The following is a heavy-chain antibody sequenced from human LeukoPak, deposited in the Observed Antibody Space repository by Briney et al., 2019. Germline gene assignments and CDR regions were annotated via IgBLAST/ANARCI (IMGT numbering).Heavy chain of an antibody. CDR1: GGSFSGYY. V-gene: IGHV4-34*01. Sequence: PSETLSLTCAVYGGSFSGYYWSWIRQPPGKGLEWIGEINHSGSTNYNPSLKSRVTISVDTSKNQFSLKLSSVTAADTAVYYCARGLTYCSSTSCYGGTRNGNYYYYMDVWGKGTTVTVSS. J-gene: IGHJ6*03. D-gene: IGHD2-2*01. CDR2: INHSGST. CDR3: ARGLTYCSSTSCYGGTRNGNYYYYMDV.